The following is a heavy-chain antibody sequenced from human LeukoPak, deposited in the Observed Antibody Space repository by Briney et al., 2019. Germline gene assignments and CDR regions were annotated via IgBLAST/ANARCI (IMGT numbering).Heavy chain of an antibody. Sequence: SETLSLTCAVYGESFSGYYWSWIRQPPGKGLEWIGEINHSRSTNYNPSLKSRVTISVDTSKNQFSLKLSSVTAADTAVYYCARVQHLYSSSSWYYTSGWFDPWGQGTLVTVSS. CDR3: ARVQHLYSSSSWYYTSGWFDP. D-gene: IGHD6-13*01. CDR2: INHSRST. CDR1: GESFSGYY. V-gene: IGHV4-34*01. J-gene: IGHJ5*02.